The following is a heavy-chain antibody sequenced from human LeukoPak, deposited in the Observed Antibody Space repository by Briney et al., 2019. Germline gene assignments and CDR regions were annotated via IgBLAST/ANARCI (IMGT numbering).Heavy chain of an antibody. CDR1: RYTFTSYY. J-gene: IGHJ5*02. Sequence: ASVKVSCKASRYTFTSYYMHWVRQAPGQGLEWMGIINPSGGSTSYAQKFQGRVTMTRDTSISTAYMELSRLRSDDTAVYYCARGDKDSGTWYSKGAYNWFDPWGQGTLVTVSS. CDR2: INPSGGST. CDR3: ARGDKDSGTWYSKGAYNWFDP. V-gene: IGHV1-46*01. D-gene: IGHD6-13*01.